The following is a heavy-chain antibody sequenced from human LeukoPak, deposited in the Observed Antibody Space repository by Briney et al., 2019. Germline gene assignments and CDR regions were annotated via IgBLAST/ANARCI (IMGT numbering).Heavy chain of an antibody. V-gene: IGHV4-59*01. CDR1: GASITSYY. J-gene: IGHJ4*01. D-gene: IGHD4-17*01. CDR2: IYNYGST. Sequence: WETLSLTCTVSGASITSYYWTWIRQSPEKGLEGIGYIYNYGSTKYEPSLKSRVSISDDTAKNQFSLNVKSVTAADTAVYYCARGVGYGDSRHYDHWGHGIQVTVSS. CDR3: ARGVGYGDSRHYDH.